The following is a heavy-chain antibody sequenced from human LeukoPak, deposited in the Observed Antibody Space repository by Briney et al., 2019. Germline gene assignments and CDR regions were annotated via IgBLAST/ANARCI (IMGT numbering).Heavy chain of an antibody. CDR2: IYTSGST. Sequence: PSQTLSLTCTVSGGSISSGSYYWSWIRQPAGKGLEWIGRIYTSGSTNYNPSLKSRITISVDTSKNQFSLKLSSVTAADTAVYYCAREQSELGHPYYFDYWGQGTLVTVSS. D-gene: IGHD1-7*01. V-gene: IGHV4-61*02. CDR1: GGSISSGSYY. J-gene: IGHJ4*02. CDR3: AREQSELGHPYYFDY.